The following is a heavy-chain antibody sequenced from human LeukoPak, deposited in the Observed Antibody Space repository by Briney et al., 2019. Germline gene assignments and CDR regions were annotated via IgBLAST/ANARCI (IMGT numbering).Heavy chain of an antibody. CDR2: MDYSGST. V-gene: IGHV4-59*08. CDR1: GGSISDYY. Sequence: KASETLSLTCTVSGGSISDYYWTWIRQSPGTGLEWIGYMDYSGSTAYNPSLKSRVTISIDTSKKQFSSELSSVTAADTAIYFCARRKRGSGGPFDYWGQGTLVTVSS. D-gene: IGHD6-19*01. CDR3: ARRKRGSGGPFDY. J-gene: IGHJ4*02.